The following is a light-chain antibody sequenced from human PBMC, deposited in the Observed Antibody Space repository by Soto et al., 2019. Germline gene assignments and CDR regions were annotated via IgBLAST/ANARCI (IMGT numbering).Light chain of an antibody. J-gene: IGKJ3*01. CDR1: QSVSSN. CDR2: GVS. Sequence: EIVMTQSPATLSVSPGERAKLSCRASQSVSSNLAWYQQKPGQAPRLLLYGVSTRATGIPARFSGSGSGTEFTLTISSLQSEDFAIYYCQQYNNWPRTFGPGTKVDFK. V-gene: IGKV3D-15*01. CDR3: QQYNNWPRT.